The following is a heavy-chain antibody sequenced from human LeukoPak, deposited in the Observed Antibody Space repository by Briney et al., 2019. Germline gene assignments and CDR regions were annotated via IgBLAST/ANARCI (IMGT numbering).Heavy chain of an antibody. J-gene: IGHJ5*02. CDR1: GGSISSYY. CDR2: IYYTGST. V-gene: IGHV4-59*01. D-gene: IGHD6-19*01. CDR3: ARGSFSSGWIFDP. Sequence: PSETLSLTCTVSGGSISSYYWSWIRQPPGKGLEWIGYIYYTGSTNYSPSLKSRVTISVDTSKNQFSLRLSSVAAADTAVYYCARGSFSSGWIFDPWGQGTLVTVSS.